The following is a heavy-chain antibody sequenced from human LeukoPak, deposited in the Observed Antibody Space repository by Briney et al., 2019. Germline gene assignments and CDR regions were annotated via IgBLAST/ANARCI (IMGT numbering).Heavy chain of an antibody. CDR2: IIPIFGTA. CDR1: GGTFSSYA. CDR3: ARGGRFRFAFDI. J-gene: IGHJ3*02. Sequence: SVKVSCKASGGTFSSYAISWVRQAPGQGLEWMGGIIPIFGTANYAQKFQGRVAITADKSISTAYLQWSSLKASDTAMYYCARGGRFRFAFDIWGQGTMVTVSS. D-gene: IGHD1-14*01. V-gene: IGHV1-69*06.